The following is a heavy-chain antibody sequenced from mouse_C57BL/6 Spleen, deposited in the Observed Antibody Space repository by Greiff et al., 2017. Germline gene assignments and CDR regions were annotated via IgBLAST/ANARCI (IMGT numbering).Heavy chain of an antibody. CDR1: GYTFTSYW. CDR2: IHPNSGST. D-gene: IGHD2-1*01. J-gene: IGHJ3*01. Sequence: QVQLKQPGAELVKPGASVKLSCKASGYTFTSYWMHWVKQRPGQGLEWIGMIHPNSGSTNYNEKFKSKATLTVDKSSSTAYMQLSSLTSEDSAVYYCARGDGNYGFAYWGQGTLVTVSA. V-gene: IGHV1-64*01. CDR3: ARGDGNYGFAY.